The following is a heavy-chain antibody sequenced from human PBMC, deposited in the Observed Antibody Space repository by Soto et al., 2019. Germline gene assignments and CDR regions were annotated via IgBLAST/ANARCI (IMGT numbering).Heavy chain of an antibody. CDR1: GFTFTNYW. J-gene: IGHJ4*02. V-gene: IGHV3-74*01. CDR2: INTDGGTT. Sequence: EVQLVESGGGLVQPGGSLRLSCAASGFTFTNYWMHWVRQVPGKGLVWVSRINTDGGTTNYADSVKGRFTISRDNAKNPRYLQMNSLRAEDTAVYYCGRGSAPPDYWGQGTLVTVSS. CDR3: GRGSAPPDY.